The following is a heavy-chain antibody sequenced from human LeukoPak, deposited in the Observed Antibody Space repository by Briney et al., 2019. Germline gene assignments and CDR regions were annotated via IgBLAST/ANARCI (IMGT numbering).Heavy chain of an antibody. CDR2: IHLGESVI. J-gene: IGHJ3*02. Sequence: QSVTIYCQGSAYSFTTYWIGWVRQTPGQGMEWMGIIHLGESVIKYSPPFQGRATFPADKSISTAYLQCSSLTAADCARHNFPRAAFGLLGAFDMGGQGTMLTLSS. CDR3: PRAAFGLLGAFDM. CDR1: AYSFTTYW. V-gene: IGHV5-51*01. D-gene: IGHD3-3*02.